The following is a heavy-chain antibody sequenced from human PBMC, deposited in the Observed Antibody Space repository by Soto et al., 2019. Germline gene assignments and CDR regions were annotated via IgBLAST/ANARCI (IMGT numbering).Heavy chain of an antibody. J-gene: IGHJ4*02. CDR3: ATSYGSGYRAFDY. Sequence: QVQLVQSGAEVKRPGSSVKVSCKASGDTFNFYSINWVRQAPGLGLEWMGRVNPIVSMSNYAQRFQGRVTMTADKSTSTAYMELSCPRSEDTASYYCATSYGSGYRAFDYWGKGALVTVSS. D-gene: IGHD3-10*01. V-gene: IGHV1-69*04. CDR2: VNPIVSMS. CDR1: GDTFNFYS.